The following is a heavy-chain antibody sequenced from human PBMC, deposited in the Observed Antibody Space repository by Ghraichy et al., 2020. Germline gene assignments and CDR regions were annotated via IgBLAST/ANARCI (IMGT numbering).Heavy chain of an antibody. J-gene: IGHJ3*02. V-gene: IGHV3-21*01. CDR2: ISSSSSYI. D-gene: IGHD5-12*01. Sequence: GGSLRLSCAASGFTFSSYSMNWVRQAPGKGLEWVSSISSSSSYIYYADSVKGRFTISRDNAKNSLYLQMNSLRAEDTAVYYCARDYSSGYDWGGAFDIWGQGTMVTVSS. CDR3: ARDYSSGYDWGGAFDI. CDR1: GFTFSSYS.